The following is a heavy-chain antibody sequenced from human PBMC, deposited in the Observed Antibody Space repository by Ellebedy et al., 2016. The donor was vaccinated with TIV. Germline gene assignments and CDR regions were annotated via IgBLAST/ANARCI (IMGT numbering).Heavy chain of an antibody. Sequence: MPSETLSLTCTVSGGSISSSPYHWGWIRQPPGKGLEWIGSISYSGGTYYSPSLKSRVTIFVDTSKNHFSLKLSSVTAADTAVYYCGWDCSSTSCRGGYWGRGTLVTVSS. CDR3: GWDCSSTSCRGGY. CDR2: ISYSGGT. J-gene: IGHJ4*02. V-gene: IGHV4-39*02. CDR1: GGSISSSPYH. D-gene: IGHD2-2*01.